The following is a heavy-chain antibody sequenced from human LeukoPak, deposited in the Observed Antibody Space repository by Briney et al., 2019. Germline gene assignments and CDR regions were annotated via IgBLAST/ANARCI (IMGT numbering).Heavy chain of an antibody. CDR3: ARGMMIATIDF. CDR1: GYTFTGSY. CDR2: INPNSGGT. V-gene: IGHV1-2*02. Sequence: ASVRVSSKASGYTFTGSYIHWVRQAPGQGLEWMGWINPNSGGTNYAQKFQGRVTMHRDTSISTAYMELSRLRSDDTAVYYCARGMMIATIDFWGQGTLVTVSS. D-gene: IGHD1-26*01. J-gene: IGHJ4*02.